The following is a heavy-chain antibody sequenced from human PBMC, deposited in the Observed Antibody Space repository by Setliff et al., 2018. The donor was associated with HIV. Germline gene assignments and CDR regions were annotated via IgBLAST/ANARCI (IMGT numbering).Heavy chain of an antibody. J-gene: IGHJ6*03. V-gene: IGHV3-30*02. CDR3: AKDRSVRDYNYHYLDV. Sequence: HPGGSLRLSCAASGFTFSSHGMYWVRQAPGKGLEWVAFIRYDGSNEYYGESVNGRFTISRDNPKNTLYLQMNSLRPEDTAVYYCAKDRSVRDYNYHYLDVWGKGTTVTVSS. D-gene: IGHD2-15*01. CDR2: IRYDGSNE. CDR1: GFTFSSHG.